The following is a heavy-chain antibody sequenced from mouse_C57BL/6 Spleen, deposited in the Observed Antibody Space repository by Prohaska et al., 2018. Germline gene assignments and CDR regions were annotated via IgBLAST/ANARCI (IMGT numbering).Heavy chain of an antibody. CDR2: ISYDGSN. V-gene: IGHV3-6*01. D-gene: IGHD1-1*01. J-gene: IGHJ4*01. CDR3: ARADYYGSSCDDYAKDY. Sequence: DVQLQESGPGLVNPSQSLSLTCSFTGYSITSGYYCTCIRQFPGNKLEWMGYISYDGSNNYKPSLKNRISITRDTSKKQFLLKVKSVTTEDTAKYYCARADYYGSSCDDYAKDYWGQGTSDTGYS. CDR1: GYSITSGYY.